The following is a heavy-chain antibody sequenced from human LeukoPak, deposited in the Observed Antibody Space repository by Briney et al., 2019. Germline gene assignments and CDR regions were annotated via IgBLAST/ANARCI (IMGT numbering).Heavy chain of an antibody. Sequence: SETLSLTCTVSGGSISSYYWSWIRQPAGKGLEWIGRIYTSGSTNYNPSLKSRVTMSVDTSKNQFSLKLSSVTAADTAVYYCAGRAHDYDSTVYIDHWGQGTLVTVSS. CDR2: IYTSGST. CDR1: GGSISSYY. CDR3: AGRAHDYDSTVYIDH. D-gene: IGHD3-22*01. V-gene: IGHV4-4*07. J-gene: IGHJ4*02.